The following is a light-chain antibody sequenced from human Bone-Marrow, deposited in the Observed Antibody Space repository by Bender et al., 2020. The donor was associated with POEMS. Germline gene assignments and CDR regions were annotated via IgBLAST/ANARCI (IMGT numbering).Light chain of an antibody. CDR1: DSNFGGNT. CDR3: YSTDNTRDRGV. J-gene: IGLJ3*02. CDR2: SNY. Sequence: QSVLTQPPSASGTPGQSVIISCSGTDSNFGGNTVNWYQHLPGTAPRLVVYSNYQRPSGVPARFSGSKSGTSASLTISGAQVEDEADYYCYSTDNTRDRGVFGGGTKLTVL. V-gene: IGLV1-44*01.